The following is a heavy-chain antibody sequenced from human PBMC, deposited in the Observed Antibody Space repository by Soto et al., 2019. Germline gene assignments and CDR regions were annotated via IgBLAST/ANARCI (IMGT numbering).Heavy chain of an antibody. CDR1: GGSISSGGYY. D-gene: IGHD3-10*01. V-gene: IGHV4-31*03. J-gene: IGHJ6*02. CDR2: IYYSGST. Sequence: SETLSLTCTVSGGSISSGGYYWSWIRQHPGKGLEWIGYIYYSGSTYYNPSLKSRVTISVDTSKNQFSLKLSSVTAADTAVYYCARDQDYYGSGRSINYYHYGMDVWGQGTTVTVSS. CDR3: ARDQDYYGSGRSINYYHYGMDV.